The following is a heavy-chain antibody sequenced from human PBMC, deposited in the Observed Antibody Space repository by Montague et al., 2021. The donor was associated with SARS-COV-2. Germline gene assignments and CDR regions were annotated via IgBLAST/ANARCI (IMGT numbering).Heavy chain of an antibody. CDR1: GGSVSSGDYS. J-gene: IGHJ6*02. V-gene: IGHV4-30-2*06. CDR2: IYQSGSA. Sequence: TLSLTCVVSGGSVSSGDYSWSWIRQSPGKGLEWIGYIYQSGSAXYNPSLKSRVTISIDTSNNQFSLNLRSVTAADTGLYYCATGTRMYGMGFWGQGTTVTVSS. CDR3: ATGTRMYGMGF. D-gene: IGHD3-10*01.